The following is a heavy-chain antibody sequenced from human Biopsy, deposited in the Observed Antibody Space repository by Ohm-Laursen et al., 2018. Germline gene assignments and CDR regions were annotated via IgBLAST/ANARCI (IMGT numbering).Heavy chain of an antibody. CDR2: ISPYNDKT. V-gene: IGHV1-18*01. Sequence: GSSVKVSCKPSGYTFTSYDISWVRQAPGQGLEWMGWISPYNDKTSYPPKLQDRVTMTADTSTNTAHMELRSLRSDDPAVYYCARVFCTSTTCYGLLDNWGQGTVVTVSS. J-gene: IGHJ4*02. CDR1: GYTFTSYD. D-gene: IGHD2/OR15-2a*01. CDR3: ARVFCTSTTCYGLLDN.